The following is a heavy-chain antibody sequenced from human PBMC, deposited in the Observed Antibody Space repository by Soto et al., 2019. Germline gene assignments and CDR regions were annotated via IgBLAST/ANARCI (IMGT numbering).Heavy chain of an antibody. V-gene: IGHV3-23*01. J-gene: IGHJ3*02. CDR3: VKQDEYSYAFDI. D-gene: IGHD5-18*01. CDR2: ITGSGAGS. Sequence: GGSLRLSCAASGFTFSSYAMNWVRQAPGKGLEWVSGITGSGAGSYYSDSVKGRFTISRDNSKNTLYLQMSSLRAEDTAVYYCVKQDEYSYAFDIWGQGTMVTVSS. CDR1: GFTFSSYA.